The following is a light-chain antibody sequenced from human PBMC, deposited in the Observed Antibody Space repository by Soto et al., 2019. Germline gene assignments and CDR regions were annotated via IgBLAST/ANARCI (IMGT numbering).Light chain of an antibody. V-gene: IGKV3-15*01. CDR1: QSVGST. Sequence: EIVMTQSPATLSVSPGERATLSCRASQSVGSTVAWYQLKPGQAPRLLIYDASTRATGIPARFSGSGSGTEFTLTISSLQSEDFAVYCCQQHNNWPQTFGQGTKVDIK. CDR3: QQHNNWPQT. J-gene: IGKJ1*01. CDR2: DAS.